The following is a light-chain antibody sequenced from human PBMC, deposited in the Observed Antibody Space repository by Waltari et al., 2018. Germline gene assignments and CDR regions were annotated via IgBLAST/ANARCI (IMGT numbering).Light chain of an antibody. CDR1: SGHSSNI. Sequence: QLVLTQSPSASASLGASVKLTCTLSSGHSSNIIAWLQQQPEKGPRYLMKVNSDGSLSKGDEIPDRVAGYSSGAERYLTSASVQSEDEADYYCQTGGHGTWVFGGGTTLTVL. CDR2: VNSDGSL. J-gene: IGLJ3*02. V-gene: IGLV4-69*01. CDR3: QTGGHGTWV.